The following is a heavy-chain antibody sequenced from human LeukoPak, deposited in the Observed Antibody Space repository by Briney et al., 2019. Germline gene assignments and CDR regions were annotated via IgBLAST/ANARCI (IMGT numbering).Heavy chain of an antibody. CDR3: TRERRGSYYAFEY. V-gene: IGHV3-11*01. J-gene: IGHJ4*02. D-gene: IGHD3-16*01. CDR1: GFTVSDYH. Sequence: GGSLRLSCAASGFTVSDYHMSWVRQAPGRGLEWISYITSSGRSTNHADSVKGRFTISRDNAKNSVVLQMSSLTVEDTAVYYCTRERRGSYYAFEYWGQGALLTVSS. CDR2: ITSSGRST.